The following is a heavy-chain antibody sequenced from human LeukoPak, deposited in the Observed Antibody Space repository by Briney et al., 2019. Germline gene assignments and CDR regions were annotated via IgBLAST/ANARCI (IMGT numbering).Heavy chain of an antibody. CDR1: GFTFSSYW. CDR3: AKWGDYDILTGYYVSDF. D-gene: IGHD3-9*01. CDR2: ITGSGDTT. J-gene: IGHJ4*02. V-gene: IGHV3-23*01. Sequence: PGGSLRLSCAASGFTFSSYWMHWVRQAPGKGLEWVSAITGSGDTTYYADSVKGRFTISRDNSKNTLYVEMNTLRAEDAAVYYCAKWGDYDILTGYYVSDFWGQGTLVTVSS.